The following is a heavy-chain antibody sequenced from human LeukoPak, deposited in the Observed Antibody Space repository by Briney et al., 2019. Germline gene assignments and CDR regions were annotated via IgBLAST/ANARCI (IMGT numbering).Heavy chain of an antibody. J-gene: IGHJ4*02. Sequence: GGSLRLSCAASGFTFSSYWMHWVRQAPGKGLVWVSRINSDGSSTSYADSVKGRFTSSRDNAKNTLYLQMNSLRAEDTAVYYCAIAVAGTGDFDYWGQGTLVTVSS. V-gene: IGHV3-74*01. CDR2: INSDGSST. CDR3: AIAVAGTGDFDY. D-gene: IGHD6-19*01. CDR1: GFTFSSYW.